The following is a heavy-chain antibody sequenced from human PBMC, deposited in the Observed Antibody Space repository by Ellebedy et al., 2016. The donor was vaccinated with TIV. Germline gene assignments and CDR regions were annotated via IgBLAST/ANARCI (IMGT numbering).Heavy chain of an antibody. V-gene: IGHV3-30*04. Sequence: GGSLRLSCSVTGFTFRTYATNWVRQAPGRGLEWLAVISHDGKTTDYADSVKGRFTISRDNPKNTLYLQMSSLTTEDTAVYSCAKAMYDWNDAFDSWGQGTLVSVSS. CDR2: ISHDGKTT. CDR1: GFTFRTYA. D-gene: IGHD1-20*01. J-gene: IGHJ4*02. CDR3: AKAMYDWNDAFDS.